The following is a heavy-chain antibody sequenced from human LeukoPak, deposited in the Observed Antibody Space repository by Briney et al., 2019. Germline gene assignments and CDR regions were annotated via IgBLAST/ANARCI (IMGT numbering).Heavy chain of an antibody. J-gene: IGHJ5*02. V-gene: IGHV1-46*01. Sequence: ASVKVSCKASGYTLTSYYMHWVRQGPGQGLEWMGIINPSGGRTSYAQKFQGRVTMTRDMSTSTVYMELSSLRSEDTAVYYCARGDGEAASLWENWFDPWGQGTLVTVSS. CDR2: INPSGGRT. CDR1: GYTLTSYY. D-gene: IGHD6-13*01. CDR3: ARGDGEAASLWENWFDP.